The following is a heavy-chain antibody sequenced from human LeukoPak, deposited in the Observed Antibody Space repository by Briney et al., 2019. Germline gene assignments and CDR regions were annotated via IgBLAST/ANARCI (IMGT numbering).Heavy chain of an antibody. CDR2: ISSSGSTI. V-gene: IGHV3-48*03. D-gene: IGHD3-16*01. J-gene: IGHJ6*03. CDR3: AKGGGGRLIYYYYMDV. CDR1: RFTFSSYE. Sequence: GGSLRLSCAASRFTFSSYEMNWVRQAPGKGLEWVSYISSSGSTIYYADSVKGRFTISGDNAKNSLYLQMNSLRAEDMALYYCAKGGGGRLIYYYYMDVWGKGTTVTVSS.